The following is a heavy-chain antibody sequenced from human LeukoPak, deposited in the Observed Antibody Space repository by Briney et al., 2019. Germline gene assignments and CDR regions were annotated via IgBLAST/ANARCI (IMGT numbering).Heavy chain of an antibody. CDR1: GGSLSSYY. CDR2: IYSSGST. CDR3: ARLAGYQLLMGGFYYMDV. V-gene: IGHV4-4*09. Sequence: SETLSLTCTVSGGSLSSYYWNWIRQPPGKGLECIGYIYSSGSTNYNPSLKSRLTMSLDTSKNQFSLKLGSVTAADTAVYYCARLAGYQLLMGGFYYMDVWGKGTTVTVSS. D-gene: IGHD2-2*01. J-gene: IGHJ6*03.